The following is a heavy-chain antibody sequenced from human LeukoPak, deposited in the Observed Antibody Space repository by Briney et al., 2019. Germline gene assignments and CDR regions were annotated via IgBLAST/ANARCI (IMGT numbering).Heavy chain of an antibody. D-gene: IGHD3-10*01. CDR3: ARERIRYYGSGSYNAFDI. J-gene: IGHJ3*02. CDR1: EFTFDDYG. V-gene: IGHV3-20*04. CDR2: INWNGGST. Sequence: PGGSLRLSCAASEFTFDDYGMGWVRQAPGKGLEWVSGINWNGGSTGYADSVKGRFTISRDNAKNSLYLQMNSLRAEDTALYYCARERIRYYGSGSYNAFDIWGQGTRVTVSS.